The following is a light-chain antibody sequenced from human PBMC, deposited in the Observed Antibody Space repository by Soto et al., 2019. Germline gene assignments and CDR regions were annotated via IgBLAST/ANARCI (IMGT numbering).Light chain of an antibody. CDR1: QSVSSSY. CDR2: GAS. Sequence: EILLTHSPGTLSLSPGERATLSCRASQSVSSSYLAWYQHKPGQAPRLLIYGASSRAAGIPDRFSGSGSGTDFTLTIRRLEPEDFAVYYCEQYGSSPKTFGQGTKVDNK. CDR3: EQYGSSPKT. V-gene: IGKV3-20*01. J-gene: IGKJ1*01.